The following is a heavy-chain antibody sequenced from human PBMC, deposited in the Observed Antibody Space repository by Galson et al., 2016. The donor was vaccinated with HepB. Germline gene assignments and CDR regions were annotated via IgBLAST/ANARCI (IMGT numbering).Heavy chain of an antibody. CDR2: INLNSGGT. J-gene: IGHJ4*02. D-gene: IGHD6-6*01. CDR3: ARRYSTSSRGLGY. Sequence: SVKVSCKAPGYSFTGYYMHWVRQAPGQGLEWMGWINLNSGGTNYAQKFQGRVTMTRDTPISTAYMELSSLRSDDTALYYCARRYSTSSRGLGYWGQGTLVTVSS. CDR1: GYSFTGYY. V-gene: IGHV1-2*02.